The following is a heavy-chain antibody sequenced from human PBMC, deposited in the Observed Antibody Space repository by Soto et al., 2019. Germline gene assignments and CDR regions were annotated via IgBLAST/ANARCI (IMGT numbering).Heavy chain of an antibody. Sequence: QVQLQESAPGLVKPSQTLSLTCTVSGGSISSGGYYWSWIRQHPGKGLEWIGYISYSGSTYYNPSLKSQVTISVDTSRAQFSLKLSSVTAGDPAVYYCARDRPPPAGGRHVWGEGTTVTVSS. CDR1: GGSISSGGYY. V-gene: IGHV4-31*01. CDR3: ARDRPPPAGGRHV. CDR2: ISYSGST. J-gene: IGHJ6*04.